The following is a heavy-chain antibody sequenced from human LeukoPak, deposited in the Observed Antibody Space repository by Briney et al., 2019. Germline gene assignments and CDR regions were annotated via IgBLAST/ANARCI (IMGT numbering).Heavy chain of an antibody. CDR3: AKGLLPDRLRFGMDV. Sequence: GGSLRLSCAASGFTFSAFAMSWDRQAPGQGQEWLSGINDRGSHTYYAESVKGWFTISRDNSKNTLYLQMNSLRAEDTAVYFCAKGLLPDRLRFGMDVWGQGTTVTVSS. J-gene: IGHJ6*02. CDR2: INDRGSHT. V-gene: IGHV3-23*01. D-gene: IGHD2-15*01. CDR1: GFTFSAFA.